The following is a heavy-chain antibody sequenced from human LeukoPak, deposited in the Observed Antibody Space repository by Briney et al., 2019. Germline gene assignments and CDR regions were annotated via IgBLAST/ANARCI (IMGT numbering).Heavy chain of an antibody. J-gene: IGHJ5*02. D-gene: IGHD5/OR15-5a*01. CDR2: ISTTGTFM. Sequence: TGGSLRLSCAASGFTFSNYDLNWVRQAPGKGLEWVSSISTTGTFMHYADSVKGRFTISRDNAKNSLYLQMNCLTGEDTAVYYCAGLKSLDQWGQGTLVTVSS. V-gene: IGHV3-21*01. CDR1: GFTFSNYD. CDR3: AGLKSLDQ.